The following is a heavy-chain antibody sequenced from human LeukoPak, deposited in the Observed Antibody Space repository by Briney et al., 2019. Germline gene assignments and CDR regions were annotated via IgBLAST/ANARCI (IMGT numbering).Heavy chain of an antibody. CDR3: ARTSITIFGVVSAFDI. D-gene: IGHD3-3*01. Sequence: PSETLSLTCAVSGGSISSGGYSWSWIRQPPGKGLEWIGYIYHSGSTYYNPSLKSRVTISVDRSKNQFSLKLSSVTAADTAVYYCARTSITIFGVVSAFDIWGQGTMVTVSS. CDR1: GGSISSGGYS. V-gene: IGHV4-30-2*01. CDR2: IYHSGST. J-gene: IGHJ3*02.